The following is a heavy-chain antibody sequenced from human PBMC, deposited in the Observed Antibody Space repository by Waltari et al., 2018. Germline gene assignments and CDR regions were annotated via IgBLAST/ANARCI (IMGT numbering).Heavy chain of an antibody. D-gene: IGHD1-26*01. CDR3: VRSKAGAGNFDY. CDR2: TRDKANGHTT. J-gene: IGHJ4*02. V-gene: IGHV3-72*01. Sequence: EVQLVESGGGLVQPGGSVRVSCAASGFSCSDHYMDWNRQAPGKGLEWVARTRDKANGHTTEYVASVKGRFTVSRDDSKNSLYLQMNSLKTEDTALYYCVRSKAGAGNFDYWGQGTLVTVSS. CDR1: GFSCSDHY.